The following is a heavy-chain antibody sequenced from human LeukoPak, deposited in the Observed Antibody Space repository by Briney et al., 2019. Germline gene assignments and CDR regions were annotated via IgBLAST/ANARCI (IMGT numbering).Heavy chain of an antibody. D-gene: IGHD3-22*01. CDR2: IYSGGST. Sequence: GGSLRLSCAASGFTVSSNYMSWVRQAPGKGLEWVSVIYSGGSTYYADSVKGRFTISRDNSKNTLYLQMNSLRAEDTAVYYCARASYDSSGSYYFDYWGQGTLVTVSS. V-gene: IGHV3-66*01. CDR3: ARASYDSSGSYYFDY. J-gene: IGHJ4*02. CDR1: GFTVSSNY.